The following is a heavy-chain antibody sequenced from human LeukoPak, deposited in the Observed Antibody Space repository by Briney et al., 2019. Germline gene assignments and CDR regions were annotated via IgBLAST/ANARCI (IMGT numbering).Heavy chain of an antibody. J-gene: IGHJ4*02. CDR3: ARHRSKWLQSSFDY. V-gene: IGHV4-39*01. CDR2: ISYSNNT. D-gene: IGHD5-24*01. Sequence: SSETLSLTCTVSGGSISSNSYFWDWIRQPPGKGLYWVGSISYSNNTYYNPSLKSPVTLSVDTSKNQFSLKVSSVAAADTAVYYCARHRSKWLQSSFDYWGQGTLVTVSS. CDR1: GGSISSNSYF.